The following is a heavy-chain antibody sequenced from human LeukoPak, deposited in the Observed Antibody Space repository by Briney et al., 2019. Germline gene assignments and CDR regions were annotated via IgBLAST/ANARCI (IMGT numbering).Heavy chain of an antibody. CDR3: AKRLPNGVFDY. CDR1: GGSISSYY. Sequence: SGTLSLTCTVSGGSISSYYWSWIRQPPGKGLEWIGYIYYSGSTNYNPSLKSRVTISVDTSKNQFSLKLSSVTAADTAVYYCAKRLPNGVFDYWGQGTLVTVSS. J-gene: IGHJ4*02. CDR2: IYYSGST. D-gene: IGHD2-8*01. V-gene: IGHV4-59*08.